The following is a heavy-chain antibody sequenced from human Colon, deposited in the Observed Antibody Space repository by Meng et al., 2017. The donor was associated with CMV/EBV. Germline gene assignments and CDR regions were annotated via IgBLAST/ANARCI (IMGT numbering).Heavy chain of an antibody. J-gene: IGHJ4*02. CDR2: IKQDGSDK. Sequence: GESLKISCAASGFTFSSYWMTWVRQAPGKGLEWVANIKQDGSDKYYVDSVRGRFTISRDNPNKSLYLQMNSLRVEDTAVYYCAREATGFLVWKLDPGIDYWGQGTLVTVSS. CDR3: AREATGFLVWKLDPGIDY. D-gene: IGHD3-3*01. CDR1: GFTFSSYW. V-gene: IGHV3-7*01.